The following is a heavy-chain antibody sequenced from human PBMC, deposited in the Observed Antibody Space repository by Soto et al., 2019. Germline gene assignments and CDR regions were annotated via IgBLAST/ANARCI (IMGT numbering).Heavy chain of an antibody. CDR3: ARDVLGGRYSMDV. CDR1: GFTFSSYA. CDR2: ISSNGGST. Sequence: EVQLVESGGGLVQPGGSLRLSCAASGFTFSSYAMHWVRQAPGKGLEYVSAISSNGGSTYYANSVKGRFTISRDNSKITVYLQMGSLRAEDIAVYYCARDVLGGRYSMDVWGQGTTVTVSS. D-gene: IGHD1-26*01. V-gene: IGHV3-64*01. J-gene: IGHJ6*03.